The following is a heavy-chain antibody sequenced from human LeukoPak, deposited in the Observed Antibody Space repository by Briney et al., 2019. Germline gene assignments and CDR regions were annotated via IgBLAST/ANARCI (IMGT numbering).Heavy chain of an antibody. CDR1: GFTCSPCG. D-gene: IGHD1-26*01. CDR3: ARSRGSSGSYPFDY. V-gene: IGHV3-48*01. CDR2: ISSSSTI. Sequence: PGGSLRLSCAASGFTCSPCGMTWVRQAPGKGLEWVSYISSSSTIYYAGSVKGRFTISRDNAKNSLFLQMNSLRAEDTAVYYCARSRGSSGSYPFDYWGQGTLVTVSS. J-gene: IGHJ4*02.